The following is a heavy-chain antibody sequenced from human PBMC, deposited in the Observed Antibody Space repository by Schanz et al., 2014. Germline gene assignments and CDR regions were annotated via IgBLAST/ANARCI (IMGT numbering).Heavy chain of an antibody. CDR2: IGYLGDT. D-gene: IGHD1-1*01. Sequence: EVQLVESGGGLVQPGGSLRLSCAASGFTLSNSDMHWVRQGTGKGLEWVSTIGYLGDTYYPDSVKGRFTISRDNSKNTLYLQMNSLRADDTAVYYCARGTDWNLHYWGQGALVTVSS. CDR1: GFTLSNSD. J-gene: IGHJ4*02. CDR3: ARGTDWNLHY. V-gene: IGHV3-13*01.